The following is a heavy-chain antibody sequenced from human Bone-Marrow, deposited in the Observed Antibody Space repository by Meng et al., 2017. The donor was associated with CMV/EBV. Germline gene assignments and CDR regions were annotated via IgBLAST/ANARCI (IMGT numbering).Heavy chain of an antibody. V-gene: IGHV1-18*01. CDR3: ARDRYNWDFDF. CDR1: GYTFINFG. D-gene: IGHD1-1*01. J-gene: IGHJ4*02. CDR2: IRTYNGNK. Sequence: ASVKVSCKAYGYTFINFGISWVRQAPGQGLQWMGWIRTYNGNKKYSQRLQGRVSMTTEASTATAYMELRCLRSDDTAVYFCARDRYNWDFDFWGQGTLLTVSS.